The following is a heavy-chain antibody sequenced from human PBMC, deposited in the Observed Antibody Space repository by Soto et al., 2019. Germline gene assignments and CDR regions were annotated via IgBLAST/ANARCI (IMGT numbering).Heavy chain of an antibody. V-gene: IGHV5-51*01. J-gene: IGHJ6*02. CDR2: IYPGDSDT. CDR1: GDSFTSYW. CDR3: ARHRAGHCSSTSCYFYGMDV. D-gene: IGHD2-2*01. Sequence: LVESLKISCKGSGDSFTSYWIGWVRQMPGKGLEWMGIIYPGDSDTRYSPSFQGQVTISADKSISTAYLQWSSLKASDTAMYYCARHRAGHCSSTSCYFYGMDVWGQGTTVTVSS.